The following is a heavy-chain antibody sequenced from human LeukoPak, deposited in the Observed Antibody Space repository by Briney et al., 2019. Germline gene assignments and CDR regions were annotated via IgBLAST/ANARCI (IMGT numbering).Heavy chain of an antibody. D-gene: IGHD3-16*02. CDR3: GYDYVWGSYREPFDY. Sequence: PGGSLRLSCAASGFTVSSNYMSWVRQAPGKGLEWVSVIYSGGSTYYADSVKGRFTISRDNPKNTLYLQMNSLRAEDTAVYYCGYDYVWGSYREPFDYWGQGTLVTVSS. V-gene: IGHV3-66*01. J-gene: IGHJ4*02. CDR2: IYSGGST. CDR1: GFTVSSNY.